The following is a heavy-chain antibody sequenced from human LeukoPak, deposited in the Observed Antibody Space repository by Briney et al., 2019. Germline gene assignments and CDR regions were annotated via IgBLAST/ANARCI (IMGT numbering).Heavy chain of an antibody. V-gene: IGHV3-30-3*01. D-gene: IGHD6-6*01. CDR3: AIAARPDY. CDR1: GFTFSSYA. J-gene: IGHJ4*02. CDR2: ISYDGSNK. Sequence: GRSLRLSCAASGFTFSSYAMHWVRQAPGKGLEWVAVISYDGSNKYYADSVKGRFSISRDNSKNTLYLQMNSLRAEDTAVYYCAIAARPDYWGQGTLVTVSS.